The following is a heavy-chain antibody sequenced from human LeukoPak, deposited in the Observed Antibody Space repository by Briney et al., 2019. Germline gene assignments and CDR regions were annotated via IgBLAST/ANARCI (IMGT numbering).Heavy chain of an antibody. D-gene: IGHD6-13*01. CDR2: IKQDGSEK. CDR1: GFTFSSYW. J-gene: IGHJ5*02. CDR3: AGWYSSSWYDFRRGWFDP. V-gene: IGHV3-7*01. Sequence: PGGSLRLSCAASGFTFSSYWMSWVRQAPGKGLEWVANIKQDGSEKYYVDSVKGRFTISRDNAKNSLYLQMNSLRAEDTAVYYCAGWYSSSWYDFRRGWFDPWGQGTLVTVSS.